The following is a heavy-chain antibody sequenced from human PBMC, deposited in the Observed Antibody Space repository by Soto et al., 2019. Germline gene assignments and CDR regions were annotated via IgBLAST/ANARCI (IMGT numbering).Heavy chain of an antibody. CDR3: AKVGSITGTTSHDYYGMDV. CDR1: GFTFSSYG. Sequence: PGGSLRLSCAASGFTFSSYGMHWVRQAPGKGLEWVAVISYDGSNKYYADSVKGRFTISRDNSKNTLYLQMNSLRAEDTAVYYCAKVGSITGTTSHDYYGMDVWGQGTTVTVS. D-gene: IGHD1-7*01. J-gene: IGHJ6*02. V-gene: IGHV3-30*18. CDR2: ISYDGSNK.